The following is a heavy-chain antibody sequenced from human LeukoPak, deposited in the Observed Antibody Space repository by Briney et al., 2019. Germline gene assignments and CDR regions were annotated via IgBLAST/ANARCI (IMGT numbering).Heavy chain of an antibody. J-gene: IGHJ6*03. Sequence: SETLSLTCTVSGGSISNYYWSWIRQPAGKGLERIGRIYTTGGTNYNPSLKSRVTMSVDTSKNQFSLKLSSVTAVDTAVYYCARVNYYYYYMDVWDKGTTVTISS. CDR1: GGSISNYY. V-gene: IGHV4-4*07. CDR3: ARVNYYYYYMDV. CDR2: IYTTGGT.